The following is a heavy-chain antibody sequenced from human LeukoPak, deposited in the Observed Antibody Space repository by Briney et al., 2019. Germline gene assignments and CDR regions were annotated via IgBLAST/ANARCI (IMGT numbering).Heavy chain of an antibody. V-gene: IGHV3-48*03. CDR1: GFTFSNYE. CDR2: ISTSGATM. J-gene: IGHJ4*02. Sequence: PGGSLRLSCAASGFTFSNYEMNWVRQAPEKGLEWVSYISTSGATMFYADSVKGRFTISRDNAKNSVYLQMHSLRAEDTALYYCARTYYDDLGYRGQGTLVTVSS. CDR3: ARTYYDDLGY. D-gene: IGHD4-17*01.